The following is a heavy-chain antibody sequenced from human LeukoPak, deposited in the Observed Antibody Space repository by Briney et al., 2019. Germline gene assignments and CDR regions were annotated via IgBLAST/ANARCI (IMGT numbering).Heavy chain of an antibody. V-gene: IGHV4-34*01. CDR2: INHSGST. J-gene: IGHJ4*02. CDR1: GGSFSGYY. Sequence: SETLSLTCAVYGGSFSGYYWSWIRQPPGKGLEWIGEINHSGSTNYNPSLKSRATISVDTSKNQFSLKLSSVTAADTAVYYCARGKNYDFWSGYYRAPYFDYWGQGTLVTVSS. D-gene: IGHD3-3*01. CDR3: ARGKNYDFWSGYYRAPYFDY.